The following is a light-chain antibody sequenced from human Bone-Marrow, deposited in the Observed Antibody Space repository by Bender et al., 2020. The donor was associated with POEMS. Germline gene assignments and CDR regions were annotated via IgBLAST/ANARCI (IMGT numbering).Light chain of an antibody. Sequence: VLTQPPSVSGPPGQRVAISCSGSGSNIGGYPVNWYQQLPGTAPRLLIYTNNERPSGVSDRFSGSKSGNTASLTISGLQAEDEADYYCSSYATSTVLFGGGTRLTVL. CDR1: GSNIGGYP. V-gene: IGLV1-44*01. J-gene: IGLJ2*01. CDR2: TNN. CDR3: SSYATSTVL.